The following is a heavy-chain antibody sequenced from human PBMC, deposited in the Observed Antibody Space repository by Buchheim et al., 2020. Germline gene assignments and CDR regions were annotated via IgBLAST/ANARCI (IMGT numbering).Heavy chain of an antibody. V-gene: IGHV4-39*07. Sequence: QLQLQESGPGLVKPSETLSLTCTVSGGSISSSTYYWGWIRQPPGKGLEWIGTIYYSGSANYNPSLKSRVTISLDTSKNQFSLRLSSVTAADTAMYYCARTPYGPTNWFDPWGQGTL. J-gene: IGHJ5*02. CDR3: ARTPYGPTNWFDP. D-gene: IGHD4-17*01. CDR1: GGSISSSTYY. CDR2: IYYSGSA.